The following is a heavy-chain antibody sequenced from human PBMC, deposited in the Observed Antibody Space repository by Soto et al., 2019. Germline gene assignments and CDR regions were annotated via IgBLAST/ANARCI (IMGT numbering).Heavy chain of an antibody. V-gene: IGHV3-48*02. Sequence: GGSLRLSCAASGFTFSNYGINWVRQAPGRGLEWISFISYSSATIHYADSVRGRFTISRDNANNSLYLEMSSLRDEDTAVYFRARDSSKYTYGSFYFDYWGQGTLVTVSS. CDR1: GFTFSNYG. D-gene: IGHD5-18*01. J-gene: IGHJ4*02. CDR2: ISYSSATI. CDR3: ARDSSKYTYGSFYFDY.